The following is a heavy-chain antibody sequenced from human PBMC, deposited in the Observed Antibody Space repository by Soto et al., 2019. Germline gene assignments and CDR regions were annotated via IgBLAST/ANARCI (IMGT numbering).Heavy chain of an antibody. CDR1: GGSISGYY. CDR2: MRYSGST. CDR3: ARITRPDNGALYYIDY. D-gene: IGHD2-8*01. V-gene: IGHV4-59*01. J-gene: IGHJ4*02. Sequence: SETLSLTCTVSGGSISGYYCSWIRQAPGKGLEWIGYMRYSGSTNYNPSLKSRVTISLDTSKNHCSLKLTSVTAADTAVYFCARITRPDNGALYYIDYWGQGVLVTVSS.